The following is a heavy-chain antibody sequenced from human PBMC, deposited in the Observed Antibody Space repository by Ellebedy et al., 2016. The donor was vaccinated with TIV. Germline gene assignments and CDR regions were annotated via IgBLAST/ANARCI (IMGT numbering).Heavy chain of an antibody. V-gene: IGHV3-74*01. D-gene: IGHD5-18*01. CDR3: ARPHVDPAVVPLLLSLMPFDD. J-gene: IGHJ4*02. Sequence: GESLKISCAASGLTFSSYWMHWVRQAPGKGLVWVSRVNSDGSSTTYAASVKGRFTISRDNAKHTLYLQMNSLRAEDTAVYYCARPHVDPAVVPLLLSLMPFDDWGQGTLVTGSS. CDR2: VNSDGSST. CDR1: GLTFSSYW.